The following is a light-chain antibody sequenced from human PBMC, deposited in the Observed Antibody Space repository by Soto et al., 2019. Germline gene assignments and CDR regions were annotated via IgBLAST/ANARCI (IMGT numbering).Light chain of an antibody. CDR3: QQRSNWPLT. Sequence: ETLFSQSPTTLTLTHGARATLSCRASQSVSSYLAWYQQKPGQAPRLLIYDASNRATGIPARFSGSGSGTDFTLTISSLEPEDFAVYYCQQRSNWPLTFGGGAKVDIK. J-gene: IGKJ4*01. CDR1: QSVSSY. CDR2: DAS. V-gene: IGKV3-11*01.